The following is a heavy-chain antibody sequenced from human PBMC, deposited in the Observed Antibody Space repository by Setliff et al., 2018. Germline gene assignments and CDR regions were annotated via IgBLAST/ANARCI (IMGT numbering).Heavy chain of an antibody. CDR3: AKDYYYDSSGPPCFDY. CDR2: ISGSADNT. J-gene: IGHJ4*02. CDR1: GFTFDSYA. V-gene: IGHV3-23*01. D-gene: IGHD3-22*01. Sequence: GGSLRLSCAASGFTFDSYAMTWVRQAPGKGLEWVSTISGSADNTYYADSVKGRFTISRDNSKNTLYLQMNSLRPEGTAIYSCAKDYYYDSSGPPCFDYWGQGTLVTVSS.